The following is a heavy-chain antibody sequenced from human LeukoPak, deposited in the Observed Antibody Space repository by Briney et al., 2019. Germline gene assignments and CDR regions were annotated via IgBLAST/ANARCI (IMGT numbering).Heavy chain of an antibody. D-gene: IGHD3-9*01. CDR2: TYYRSKWYN. CDR3: ARVLKYYDILTGYTTGRIHDAFDI. CDR1: GDSVSSNSAA. J-gene: IGHJ3*02. Sequence: SQTLSLTCAISGDSVSSNSAAWNWIRQSPSRGLEWLGRTYYRSKWYNDYAVSVKSRITINPDTSKNQFSLKLSSVTAADTAVYYCARVLKYYDILTGYTTGRIHDAFDIWGQGTMVTVSS. V-gene: IGHV6-1*01.